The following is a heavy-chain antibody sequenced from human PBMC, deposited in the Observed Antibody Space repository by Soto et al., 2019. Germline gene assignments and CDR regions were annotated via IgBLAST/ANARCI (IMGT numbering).Heavy chain of an antibody. CDR2: VNPSGGHT. Sequence: QVQLMQSGAEGKKPGASVKVSCKASGDTFTDYYIHWVRQAPGQGLEWMGTVNPSGGHTTYAQHYVRRVNKTRDTSLSTLYRELTSLKTQDTAIYYCARRGHVVVVTAALDYWGQGTLVTVSS. CDR1: GDTFTDYY. CDR3: ARRGHVVVVTAALDY. V-gene: IGHV1-46*01. D-gene: IGHD2-21*02. J-gene: IGHJ4*02.